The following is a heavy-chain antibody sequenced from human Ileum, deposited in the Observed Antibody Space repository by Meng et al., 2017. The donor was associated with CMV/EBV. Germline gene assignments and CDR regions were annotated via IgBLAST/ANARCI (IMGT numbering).Heavy chain of an antibody. CDR3: ARDRHYNDMSGYYRYFDY. D-gene: IGHD3-22*01. J-gene: IGHJ4*02. CDR2: VSYTGA. V-gene: IGHV4-59*01. CDR1: GDSISSYY. Sequence: ESLKISCTVSGDSISSYYWSWIRQSPGKGLEWIGYVSYTGANKNPSLQSRVSTSMDTSKNQFSLKLRSVTAADTAVYYCARDRHYNDMSGYYRYFDYWGQGMLVTVSS.